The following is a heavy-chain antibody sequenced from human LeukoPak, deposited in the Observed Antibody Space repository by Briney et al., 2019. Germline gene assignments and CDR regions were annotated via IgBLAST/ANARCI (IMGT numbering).Heavy chain of an antibody. CDR3: AELGITMIGGV. J-gene: IGHJ6*04. V-gene: IGHV3-7*01. CDR1: GFTFSDAW. CDR2: IKQDGSEK. D-gene: IGHD3-10*02. Sequence: PGGSHRLSCAASGFTFSDAWMSWVRQTPGKGLEWVANIKQDGSEKYYVDSVKGRFTISRDNAKNSLYLQMNSLRAEDTAVYYCAELGITMIGGVWGKGTTVTISS.